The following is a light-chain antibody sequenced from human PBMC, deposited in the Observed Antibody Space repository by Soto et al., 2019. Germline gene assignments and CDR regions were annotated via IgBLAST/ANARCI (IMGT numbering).Light chain of an antibody. CDR3: QQRSNWPPNT. CDR1: QSVSSY. Sequence: EIVLTQSPATLSLSPGERATLSCGASQSVSSYLAWYQQKPGQAPRILIYDASNRATGIPARFSGSVSGTDFTLTISGLGPEDFAVYYWQQRSNWPPNTFGQGTKLEI. CDR2: DAS. V-gene: IGKV3-11*01. J-gene: IGKJ2*01.